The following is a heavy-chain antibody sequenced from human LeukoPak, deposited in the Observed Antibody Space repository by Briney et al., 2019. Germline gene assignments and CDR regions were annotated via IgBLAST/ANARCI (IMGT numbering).Heavy chain of an antibody. J-gene: IGHJ4*02. CDR1: GGSISSSSYY. CDR2: IYYSGTT. CDR3: ARRDIVATIST. V-gene: IGHV4-39*01. Sequence: PSETLSVTCIVSGGSISSSSYYWAWIRQPPGKGLEWIGSIYYSGTTFYNPSLKSRVTISVDTSKNQFSLKLSSVTAADTAVYYCARRDIVATISTWGQGTLVTVSS. D-gene: IGHD5-12*01.